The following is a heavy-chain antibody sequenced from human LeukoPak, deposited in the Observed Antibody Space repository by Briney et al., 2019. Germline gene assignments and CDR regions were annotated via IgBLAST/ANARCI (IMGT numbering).Heavy chain of an antibody. Sequence: SETLSLTCTVSGGSISSNSYYWGWIRQPSGKGLEWIGSIYYSGSTYYNPSLKSRVTISVDTSKNQFSLKLSSVTAADTAVYYCARTRYYYNSRSYGAPYYFDYWGQGTLVTVSS. CDR1: GGSISSNSYY. CDR3: ARTRYYYNSRSYGAPYYFDY. D-gene: IGHD3-10*01. CDR2: IYYSGST. J-gene: IGHJ4*02. V-gene: IGHV4-39*01.